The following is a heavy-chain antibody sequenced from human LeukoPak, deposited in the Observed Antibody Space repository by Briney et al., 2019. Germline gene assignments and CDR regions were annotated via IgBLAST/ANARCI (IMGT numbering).Heavy chain of an antibody. D-gene: IGHD4-17*01. CDR2: FDPEDGET. Sequence: ASVTVSCKVSGYTLTELSMHWVRPAAGKGLEWMGGFDPEDGETIYAQKFQGRVTMTGDRSTSTVYMELSSLRSEDTAVYYCARGLTTVTTSWFDPWGQGTLVTVSS. V-gene: IGHV1-24*01. CDR1: GYTLTELS. CDR3: ARGLTTVTTSWFDP. J-gene: IGHJ5*02.